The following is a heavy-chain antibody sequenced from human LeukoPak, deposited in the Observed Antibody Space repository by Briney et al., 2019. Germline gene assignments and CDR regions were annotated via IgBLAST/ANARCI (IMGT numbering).Heavy chain of an antibody. Sequence: SQTLSLTCAISGDSVSSNSAAWNWIRQSPSRGLEWLGRTYYRSKWYNDYAVSVKSRITINPDTSKNQFSLQLNSVTPEDTAVYYCARASEEISVTLRFVGLDYWGQGTLVTVSS. CDR2: TYYRSKWYN. CDR3: ARASEEISVTLRFVGLDY. V-gene: IGHV6-1*01. D-gene: IGHD1-14*01. J-gene: IGHJ4*02. CDR1: GDSVSSNSAA.